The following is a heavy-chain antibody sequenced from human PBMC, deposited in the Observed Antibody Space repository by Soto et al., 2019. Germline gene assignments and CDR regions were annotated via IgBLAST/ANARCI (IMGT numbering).Heavy chain of an antibody. D-gene: IGHD3-22*01. J-gene: IGHJ4*02. CDR3: ARRTPGYYYDSSGYPLSVGHFDY. CDR1: VGSVSSGSYY. V-gene: IGHV4-61*01. Sequence: SETLSLTCTASVGSVSSGSYYWSWMRQPPGKGLEWIGYIYNSGSTNCNPSLKSRVTISVDTSKNQFSLKLSSVTAADTAVYYCARRTPGYYYDSSGYPLSVGHFDYWGQGTLVTVSS. CDR2: IYNSGST.